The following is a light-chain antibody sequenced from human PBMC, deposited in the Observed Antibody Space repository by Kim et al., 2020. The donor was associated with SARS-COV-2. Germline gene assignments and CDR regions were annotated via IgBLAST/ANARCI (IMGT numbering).Light chain of an antibody. V-gene: IGKV4-1*01. CDR2: WAS. CDR1: QSVLDTSNNKNN. Sequence: DIVMTQSPDSLAVSLGERATINCKSSQSVLDTSNNKNNLAWFQQKPGQPPKLFIYWASTRESGVPDRFSGSESGTDFTLTISTLQAEDVAVYYCQQYHSPPYTFGQGTKLE. J-gene: IGKJ2*01. CDR3: QQYHSPPYT.